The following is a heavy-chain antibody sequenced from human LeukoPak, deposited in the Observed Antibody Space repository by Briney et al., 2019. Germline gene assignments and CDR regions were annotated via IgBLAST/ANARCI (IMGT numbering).Heavy chain of an antibody. J-gene: IGHJ6*04. CDR2: ISGSGGST. CDR3: AELGITMIGGV. V-gene: IGHV3-23*01. D-gene: IGHD3-10*02. CDR1: GFTFSSYG. Sequence: GGTLRLSCAASGFTFSSYGMSWVRQAPGKGLEWVSAISGSGGSTYSADSVKGRFTISRDNFKNTLFLQMNSLRAEDTAVYYCAELGITMIGGVWGKGTTVTISS.